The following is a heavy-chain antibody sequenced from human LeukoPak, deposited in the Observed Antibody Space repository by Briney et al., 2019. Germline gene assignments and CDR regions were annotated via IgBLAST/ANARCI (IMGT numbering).Heavy chain of an antibody. CDR1: GGSISRSSYY. V-gene: IGHV4-39*01. CDR3: ARHDDGRNYYYYYYMDV. D-gene: IGHD3-3*01. J-gene: IGHJ6*03. CDR2: ISYSGST. Sequence: SETLSLTCSVSGGSISRSSYYWGWIRQPPGKGLEWIGSISYSGSTYYNPSLKSRVTISVDTSKNQFSLKLSSVTAADTAVYFCARHDDGRNYYYYYYMDVWGKGTTVTVSS.